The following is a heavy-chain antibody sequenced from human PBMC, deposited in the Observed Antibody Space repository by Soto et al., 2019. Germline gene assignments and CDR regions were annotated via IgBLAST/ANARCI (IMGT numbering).Heavy chain of an antibody. V-gene: IGHV2-26*01. J-gene: IGHJ5*02. CDR2: IDSSAEK. D-gene: IGHD6-19*01. Sequence: QVTLKESGPVLVKPTETLTLRCTVSGLSITDSEMGVSWIRQPPGQPLEWLAHIDSSAEKSYRTFLKSRLAISTDTSKSQIVLTMTNMDPADTATYYCARRHLAVAVSPWFDPWGQGIPVTVSS. CDR3: ARRHLAVAVSPWFDP. CDR1: GLSITDSEMG.